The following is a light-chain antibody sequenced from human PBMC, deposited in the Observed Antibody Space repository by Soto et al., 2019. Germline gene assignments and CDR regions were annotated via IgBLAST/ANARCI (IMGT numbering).Light chain of an antibody. CDR2: NVN. J-gene: IGLJ3*02. CDR1: SSDVGGHDY. CDR3: SSYTRNNTVV. V-gene: IGLV2-14*01. Sequence: QSALTQVASVSGSPGQSITISCTGTSSDVGGHDYVSWYQQHPGKAPTLTIYNVNYRPSGVSSRFSGSKSGNTASLTISGLQAEDEADYYCSSYTRNNTVVFGGGTQLTVL.